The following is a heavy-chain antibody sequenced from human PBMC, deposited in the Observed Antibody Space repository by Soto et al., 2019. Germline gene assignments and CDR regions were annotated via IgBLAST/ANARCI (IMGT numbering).Heavy chain of an antibody. J-gene: IGHJ4*02. CDR1: GGTFRNYP. CDR2: IFPLTDIP. V-gene: IGHV1-69*02. CDR3: ARGPLVVLIYFES. Sequence: QVQLVQSGTEVKKPGSSVKVSCKASGGTFRNYPINWVRQAPGQGLEWMGSIFPLTDIPDYAQNFQARITISADKSTSTAYIELSSLTSDDTAMYFCARGPLVVLIYFESWGQGTLVPVSS.